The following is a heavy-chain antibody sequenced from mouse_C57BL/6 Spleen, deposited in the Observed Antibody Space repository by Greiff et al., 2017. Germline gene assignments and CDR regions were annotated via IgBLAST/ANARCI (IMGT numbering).Heavy chain of an antibody. Sequence: DVKLQESGPGLVKPSQSLSLTCSVTGYSITSGYYWNWIRQFPGNKLEWMGYISYDGSNNYNPSLKNRISITRDTSKNQFFLKLNSVTTEDTATYYCARDIGNDYDYYAMDYWGQGTSVTVSS. D-gene: IGHD2-4*01. CDR1: GYSITSGYY. V-gene: IGHV3-6*01. CDR2: ISYDGSN. J-gene: IGHJ4*01. CDR3: ARDIGNDYDYYAMDY.